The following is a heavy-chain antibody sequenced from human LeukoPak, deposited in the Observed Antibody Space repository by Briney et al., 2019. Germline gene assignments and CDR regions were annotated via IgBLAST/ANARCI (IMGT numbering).Heavy chain of an antibody. V-gene: IGHV3-9*01. CDR1: GFTFDDYA. J-gene: IGHJ4*02. CDR2: ISWNSGTI. Sequence: GGSLRLSCAASGFTFDDYAMHWVRQAPGKGLEWVSGISWNSGTIGYADSVKGRFTISRDNAKNSLYLQMNSLRAEDTAVYYCARELGYDLDYWGQGTLVTVSS. D-gene: IGHD5-12*01. CDR3: ARELGYDLDY.